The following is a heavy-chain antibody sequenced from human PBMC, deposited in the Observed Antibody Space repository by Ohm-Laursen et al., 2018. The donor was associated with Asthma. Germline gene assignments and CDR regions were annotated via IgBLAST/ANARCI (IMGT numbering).Heavy chain of an antibody. D-gene: IGHD3-3*01. V-gene: IGHV3-30-3*01. Sequence: SLRLSCAASGFTFRSYAMHWVRQAPGKGLEWVAVGGSYYDGGLKYYADSVNGRFTVSRDDSKNTLYLQMNSLRPDDMAVYYCARDVMEWYLPAFDFWGQGTLVTVSS. CDR3: ARDVMEWYLPAFDF. CDR1: GFTFRSYA. CDR2: GGSYYDGGLK. J-gene: IGHJ4*02.